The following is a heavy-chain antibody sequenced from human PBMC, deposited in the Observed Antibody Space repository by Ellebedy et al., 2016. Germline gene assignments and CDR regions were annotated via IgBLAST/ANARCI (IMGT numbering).Heavy chain of an antibody. CDR2: IDWDDDK. Sequence: TLSLXXTVSGYSISSGYSWGWIRQPPGKALEWLALIDWDDDKYYSTSLKTRLTISKDTSKNQVVLTMTNMDPVDTATYYCARIRGGEFDPWGQGTLVTVSS. CDR3: ARIRGGEFDP. CDR1: GYSISSGYSW. D-gene: IGHD3-16*01. J-gene: IGHJ5*02. V-gene: IGHV2-70*18.